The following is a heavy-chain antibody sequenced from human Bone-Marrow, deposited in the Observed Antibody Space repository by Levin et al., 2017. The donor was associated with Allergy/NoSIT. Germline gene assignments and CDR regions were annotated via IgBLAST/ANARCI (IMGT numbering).Heavy chain of an antibody. D-gene: IGHD3-22*01. CDR3: AGYDTSAYHSPFDY. Sequence: GESLKISCAASGFIFSNYAMNWVRQAPGKGLEWVSQISGSGGNTHYADSVKGRFTFSRDNSKNTLYLQMNSLRAEDTAVYYCAGYDTSAYHSPFDYWGQGTLVAVSS. CDR1: GFIFSNYA. CDR2: ISGSGGNT. J-gene: IGHJ4*02. V-gene: IGHV3-23*01.